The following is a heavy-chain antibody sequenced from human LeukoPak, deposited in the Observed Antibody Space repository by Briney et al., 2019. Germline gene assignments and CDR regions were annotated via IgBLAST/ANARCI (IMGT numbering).Heavy chain of an antibody. CDR2: IKGDGSST. CDR3: VRDDDRPDNGLDY. V-gene: IGHV3-74*01. J-gene: IGHJ4*02. Sequence: GGSLRLSCAASGFTFTTYWMHWVRQVPGKGLVWVARIKGDGSSTRHADSMKGRFTISRDNAKNTLYLQMNSLRDEDTAVYYCVRDDDRPDNGLDYWGQGTLVTVSS. D-gene: IGHD3-22*01. CDR1: GFTFTTYW.